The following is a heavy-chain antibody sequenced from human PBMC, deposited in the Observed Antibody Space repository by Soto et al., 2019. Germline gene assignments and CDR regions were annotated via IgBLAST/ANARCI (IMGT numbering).Heavy chain of an antibody. V-gene: IGHV4-59*08. CDR3: ARGSNCISTSCPGEDYYYYYGMDV. J-gene: IGHJ6*02. CDR1: GGSISSYY. CDR2: IYYSGST. D-gene: IGHD2-2*01. Sequence: SETLSLTCTVSGGSISSYYWSWIRQPPGKGLEWIGYIYYSGSTNYNPSLKSRVTISVDTSKNQFSLKLSSVTAADTAVYYCARGSNCISTSCPGEDYYYYYGMDVWGQGTTVTVSS.